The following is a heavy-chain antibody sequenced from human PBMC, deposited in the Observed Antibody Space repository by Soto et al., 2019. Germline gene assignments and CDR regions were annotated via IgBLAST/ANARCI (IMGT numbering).Heavy chain of an antibody. J-gene: IGHJ6*02. CDR1: GGTFSSYA. CDR3: ARETSDCSGGSCYYYYYGMDV. CDR2: IIPIFGTA. Sequence: QVQLVQSGAEVKKPGSSVKVSCKASGGTFSSYAISWVRQAPGQGLEWMGGIIPIFGTANYAQKFQGRVTITADESTSTAYMGLSSLRSEDTAVYYCARETSDCSGGSCYYYYYGMDVWCQGTTVTVSS. V-gene: IGHV1-69*01. D-gene: IGHD2-15*01.